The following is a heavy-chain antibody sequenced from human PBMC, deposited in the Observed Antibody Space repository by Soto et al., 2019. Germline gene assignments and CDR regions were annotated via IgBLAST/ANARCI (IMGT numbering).Heavy chain of an antibody. CDR3: ARSHSASVGPGYFDF. CDR2: INPNSGGT. J-gene: IGHJ4*02. CDR1: GYTFTGYY. V-gene: IGHV1-2*04. D-gene: IGHD2-15*01. Sequence: ASVKVSCKASGYTFTGYYMHWVRQAPGQGLEWMGWINPNSGGTNYAQKFQGWVTMTRDTSISTAYMELSGLRSDDTAVYYCARSHSASVGPGYFDFWGQGTLVTVSS.